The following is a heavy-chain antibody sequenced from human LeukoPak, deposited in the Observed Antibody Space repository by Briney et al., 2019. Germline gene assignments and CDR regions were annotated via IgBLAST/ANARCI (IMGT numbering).Heavy chain of an antibody. CDR1: GFTFSSYS. J-gene: IGHJ4*02. CDR2: ISSSSSYI. CDR3: ARGVGWYYFDY. Sequence: GGSLRLSCAASGFTFSSYSMNWVRQAPGKELEWVSSISSSSSYIYYADSVKGRFTISRDNAKNSLYLQMNSLRAEDTAVYYCARGVGWYYFDYWGQGTLVTVSS. D-gene: IGHD2-8*01. V-gene: IGHV3-21*01.